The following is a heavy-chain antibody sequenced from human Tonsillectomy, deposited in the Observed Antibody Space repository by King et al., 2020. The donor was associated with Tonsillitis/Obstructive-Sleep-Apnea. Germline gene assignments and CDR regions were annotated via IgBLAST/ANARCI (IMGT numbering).Heavy chain of an antibody. V-gene: IGHV3-53*01. J-gene: IGHJ3*02. Sequence: QLVQSGGGLIQPGGSLRLSCAASGFTVSNNYLSWVRQAPGKGLEWVSLIYSGGTTYYADSLEGRFTISRDNSKNTEYLQMNSLRAEDTAVYYCARDARYSANWYATFDIWGQGTLVTVSS. D-gene: IGHD1-26*01. CDR1: GFTVSNNY. CDR2: IYSGGTT. CDR3: ARDARYSANWYATFDI.